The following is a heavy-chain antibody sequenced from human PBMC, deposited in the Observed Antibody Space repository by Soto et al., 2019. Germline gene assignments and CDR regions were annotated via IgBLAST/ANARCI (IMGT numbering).Heavy chain of an antibody. D-gene: IGHD1-1*01. CDR3: ARAGTLHYYHGMDL. CDR2: TYCRSKWYN. CDR1: GDSVSSNSAA. Sequence: SQTLSLTCAISGDSVSSNSAAWNWIRQSPSRGLEWLGRTYCRSKWYNDYAVSVKSRITINPDTSKNQFTLQLNSVTPEDTAVSYCARAGTLHYYHGMDLWSQGTTVTV. J-gene: IGHJ6*02. V-gene: IGHV6-1*01.